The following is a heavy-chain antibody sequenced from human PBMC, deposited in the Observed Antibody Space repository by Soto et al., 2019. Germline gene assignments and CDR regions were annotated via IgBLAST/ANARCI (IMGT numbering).Heavy chain of an antibody. CDR1: GYDFTAYD. Sequence: GASVKVSCKASGYDFTAYDINWVRQASGQGLEWMGWMNPINGATGSARRFQGRVSMTRNTATGTAYLELTSLRSDDSAVYYCGRGPSPRAPAGGTPYYYPMDVWGQGPTVTVS. D-gene: IGHD6-13*01. V-gene: IGHV1-8*02. CDR3: GRGPSPRAPAGGTPYYYPMDV. CDR2: MNPINGAT. J-gene: IGHJ6*02.